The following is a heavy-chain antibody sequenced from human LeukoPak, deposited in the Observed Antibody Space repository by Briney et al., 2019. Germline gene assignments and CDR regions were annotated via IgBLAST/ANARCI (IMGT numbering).Heavy chain of an antibody. CDR2: IYSGGST. J-gene: IGHJ4*02. CDR1: GFTVSSNY. CDR3: ARPGARYYFDY. D-gene: IGHD7-27*01. Sequence: GGSLRLSCAASGFTVSSNYMSWVRQAPGKGLEWVSVIYSGGSTYYADSVKGRFTISRDNSKNTLYLQMNSLRAEDTAVYYCARPGARYYFDYWGQGTLVTVFS. V-gene: IGHV3-66*01.